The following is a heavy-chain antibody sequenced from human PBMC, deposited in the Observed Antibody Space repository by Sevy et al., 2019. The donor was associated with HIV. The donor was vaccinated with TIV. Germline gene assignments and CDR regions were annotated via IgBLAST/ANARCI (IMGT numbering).Heavy chain of an antibody. Sequence: ASVKVSCKASEYTFASYDMGWVRQAAGQGLEWMGWMNPNSGQTAYAQKFQGRVIMTRNTSISTAYMELSSLTFEDTAVYFCARWRGSSGYHHWGQGTLVTVSS. V-gene: IGHV1-8*02. CDR3: ARWRGSSGYHH. D-gene: IGHD3-22*01. J-gene: IGHJ5*02. CDR1: EYTFASYD. CDR2: MNPNSGQT.